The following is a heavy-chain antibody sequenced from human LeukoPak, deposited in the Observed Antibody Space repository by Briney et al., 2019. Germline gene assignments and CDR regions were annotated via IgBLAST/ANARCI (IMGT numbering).Heavy chain of an antibody. CDR2: INHSGST. J-gene: IGHJ4*02. V-gene: IGHV4-34*01. D-gene: IGHD6-19*01. Sequence: PSETLSLTCAVYGGSFSGYYWSWIRQPPGKGLEWIGEINHSGSTNYNPSLKSRVTISVDTSKNQFSLKLSSVTAVDTAVYYCARGVGSSGWPDFDYWGQGTLVTVSS. CDR1: GGSFSGYY. CDR3: ARGVGSSGWPDFDY.